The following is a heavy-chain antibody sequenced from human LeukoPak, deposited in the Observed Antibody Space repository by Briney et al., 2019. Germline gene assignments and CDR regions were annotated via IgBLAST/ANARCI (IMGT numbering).Heavy chain of an antibody. Sequence: GRSLRLSCAASGFTFDDYAMHWVRQAPGKGLEWVSGISWNSGSIGYADSVKGRFTISRDNAKNSLYLQMNSLRAEDTALYYCAKDYCSGGSCYQDYWGQGTLVTVSS. CDR2: ISWNSGSI. CDR1: GFTFDDYA. D-gene: IGHD2-15*01. J-gene: IGHJ4*02. V-gene: IGHV3-9*01. CDR3: AKDYCSGGSCYQDY.